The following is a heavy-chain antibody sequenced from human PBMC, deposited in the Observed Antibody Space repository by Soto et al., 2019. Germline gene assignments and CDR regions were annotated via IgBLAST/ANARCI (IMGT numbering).Heavy chain of an antibody. CDR3: ARLDSSSWAFDY. Sequence: GSLRLSCAASGFTFSSYWMNWVRQGPGKGLVWVSRINSDGSDTSYADSVKGRFTISRDNAKNTLYLQMNSLRAEDTAVYYCARLDSSSWAFDYWGQGTLVTV. CDR2: INSDGSDT. D-gene: IGHD6-13*01. J-gene: IGHJ4*02. V-gene: IGHV3-74*01. CDR1: GFTFSSYW.